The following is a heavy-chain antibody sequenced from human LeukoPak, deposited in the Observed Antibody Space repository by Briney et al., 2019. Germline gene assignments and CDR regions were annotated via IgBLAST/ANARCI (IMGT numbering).Heavy chain of an antibody. J-gene: IGHJ5*02. V-gene: IGHV3-66*01. CDR3: ARSSGEQPPFDP. CDR1: GFTVSSNY. Sequence: GGSLRLSCAASGFTVSSNYMSWVRQAPGKGLEWVSVIYSGGSTYYADSVKGRFTISRDNSKNTLYLQMNSLRAEDTAVYYCARSSGEQPPFDPWGQGTLATVSS. D-gene: IGHD1-26*01. CDR2: IYSGGST.